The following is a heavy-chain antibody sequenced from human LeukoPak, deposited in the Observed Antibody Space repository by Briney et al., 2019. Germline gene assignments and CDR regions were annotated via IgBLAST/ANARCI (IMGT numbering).Heavy chain of an antibody. D-gene: IGHD2-8*02. J-gene: IGHJ6*03. CDR1: GYSFTSYW. V-gene: IGHV5-51*01. Sequence: GESLKISCKGSGYSFTSYWIGWVRQMPGKGLEWMGIIHPGDSDTKYSPSFQGQVTISVDKSISTAYLQWSSLKASDTAMYYCARRGGVERYYYYYMDVWGKGTTVTVSS. CDR2: IHPGDSDT. CDR3: ARRGGVERYYYYYMDV.